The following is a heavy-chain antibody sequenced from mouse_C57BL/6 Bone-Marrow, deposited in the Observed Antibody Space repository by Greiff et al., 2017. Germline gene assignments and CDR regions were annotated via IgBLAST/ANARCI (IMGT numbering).Heavy chain of an antibody. D-gene: IGHD2-4*01. J-gene: IGHJ2*01. CDR3: ARRDDYDRGYYLDY. CDR2: INPGSGGT. CDR1: GYAFTNYL. V-gene: IGHV1-54*01. Sequence: VQLQQSGAELVRPGTSVKVSCKASGYAFTNYLIEWVKQRPGQGLEWIGVINPGSGGTNYNEKFKGKATLTADKSSSTAYMQLSSLTSEDAAVYFCARRDDYDRGYYLDYWGQGTTLTVSS.